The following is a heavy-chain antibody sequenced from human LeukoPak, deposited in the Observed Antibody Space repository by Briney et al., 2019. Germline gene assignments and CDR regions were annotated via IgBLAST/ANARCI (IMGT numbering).Heavy chain of an antibody. V-gene: IGHV1-2*02. CDR2: INPNSGGT. CDR1: GYTFTGYY. J-gene: IGHJ4*02. D-gene: IGHD6-13*01. Sequence: GASVKVSCKASGYTFTGYYMHWVRQAPGQGLAWMGWINPNSGGTNYAQKFQGRVTMTRDTSISTAYMELSRLRSDDTAVYYCARVWKLSSPELVDWGQGTPVTVSS. CDR3: ARVWKLSSPELVD.